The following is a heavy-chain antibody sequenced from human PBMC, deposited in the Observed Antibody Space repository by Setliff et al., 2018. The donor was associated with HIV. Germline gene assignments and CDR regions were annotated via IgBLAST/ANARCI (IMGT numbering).Heavy chain of an antibody. Sequence: ASVKVSCKTSGYTFTGYYMHWVRQAPGQGLEWMGWINPNSGTTTYAQKFQGRVTMTRDTSTSTVYMELTNLRSEDTAVYYCARERTTLTPHGLGYMDVWGKGTTVTVSS. D-gene: IGHD4-4*01. CDR2: INPNSGTT. J-gene: IGHJ6*03. V-gene: IGHV1-2*02. CDR1: GYTFTGYY. CDR3: ARERTTLTPHGLGYMDV.